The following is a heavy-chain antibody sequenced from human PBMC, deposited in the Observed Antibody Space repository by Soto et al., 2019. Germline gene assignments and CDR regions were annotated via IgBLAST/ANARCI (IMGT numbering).Heavy chain of an antibody. Sequence: QVQLVQSGAELKKPGASLKVSCKASGYTFSSYGISWVRQAPGQGLEWMGWISTYKGDTHYAQKLQGRVTLTTDTSTRTAYMELMSLRYDDTAVYYCARAYGDYYFDSWGQGTLVIVSS. J-gene: IGHJ4*02. CDR3: ARAYGDYYFDS. D-gene: IGHD4-17*01. CDR1: GYTFSSYG. V-gene: IGHV1-18*01. CDR2: ISTYKGDT.